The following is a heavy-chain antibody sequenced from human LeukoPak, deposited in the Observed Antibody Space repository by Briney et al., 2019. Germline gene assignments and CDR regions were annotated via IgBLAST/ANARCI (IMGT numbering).Heavy chain of an antibody. V-gene: IGHV4-4*07. CDR1: GGSISSYY. D-gene: IGHD3-22*01. CDR2: IYTSGST. Sequence: SEXLSLTCTVSGGSISSYYWSWIRQPAGKGLEWIGRIYTSGSTNYNPSLTSRVTMSVDTSKNQFSLKLSSVTAADTAVYYCARGMDSSGYYALDYWGQGTLVTVSS. J-gene: IGHJ4*02. CDR3: ARGMDSSGYYALDY.